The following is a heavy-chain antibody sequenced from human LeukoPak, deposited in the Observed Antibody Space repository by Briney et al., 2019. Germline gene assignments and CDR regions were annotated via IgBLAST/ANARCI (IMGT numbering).Heavy chain of an antibody. CDR2: VSAYNGNT. V-gene: IGHV1-18*01. D-gene: IGHD3-22*01. CDR3: AKGPPAPYYYDSSGYYGDDYFDY. CDR1: GYIFISYG. Sequence: GASVKVSCKASGYIFISYGISWVRQAPGQGLEWMGWVSAYNGNTNYAQKLQGRVTMTTDTSTSTAYMELRSLRSDDTAVYYCAKGPPAPYYYDSSGYYGDDYFDYWGQGTLVTVSS. J-gene: IGHJ4*02.